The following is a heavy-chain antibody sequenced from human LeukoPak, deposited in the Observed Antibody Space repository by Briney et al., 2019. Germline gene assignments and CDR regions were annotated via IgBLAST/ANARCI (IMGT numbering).Heavy chain of an antibody. Sequence: SVKVSCKASGFTFTSSAVQWVRQARGQRLEWIGWIVVGSGNTNYAQKFQERVTITRDMSTSTAYMELSSLRSVDTAVYYCAAPGGGYCSGGSCYGRPSTYNWFDPWGQGTLVTVSS. CDR1: GFTFTSSA. D-gene: IGHD2-15*01. J-gene: IGHJ5*02. V-gene: IGHV1-58*01. CDR2: IVVGSGNT. CDR3: AAPGGGYCSGGSCYGRPSTYNWFDP.